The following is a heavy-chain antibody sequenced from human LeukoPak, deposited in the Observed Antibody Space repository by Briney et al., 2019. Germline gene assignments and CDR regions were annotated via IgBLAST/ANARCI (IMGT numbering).Heavy chain of an antibody. CDR1: GYTFTGYY. CDR2: INPNSGGT. CDR3: AGDLYYDFWSGYCDY. D-gene: IGHD3-3*01. V-gene: IGHV1-2*02. J-gene: IGHJ4*02. Sequence: GASVKVSCKASGYTFTGYYMHWVRQVPGQGLEWMGWINPNSGGTNYAQKFQGRVTMTRDTSISTAYMELSRLRSDDTAVYYCAGDLYYDFWSGYCDYWGQGTLVTVSS.